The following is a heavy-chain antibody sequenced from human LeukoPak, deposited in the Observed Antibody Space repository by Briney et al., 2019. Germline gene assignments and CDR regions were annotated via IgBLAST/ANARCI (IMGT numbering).Heavy chain of an antibody. CDR3: ARQSYYYGSESDPHITFFDY. CDR2: IPYRGST. CDR1: SGSISTYY. V-gene: IGHV4-59*13. J-gene: IGHJ4*02. D-gene: IGHD3-10*01. Sequence: SETLSLTCSVSSGSISTYYWSWIRQPPGKGLEWIGYIPYRGSTNYNPSLKSRVTISVDTSKNQFSLKLSSVTAADTAVYYCARQSYYYGSESDPHITFFDYWGQGTLVTVSS.